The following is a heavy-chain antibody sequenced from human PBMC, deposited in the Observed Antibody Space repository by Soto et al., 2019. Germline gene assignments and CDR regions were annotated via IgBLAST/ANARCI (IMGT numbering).Heavy chain of an antibody. CDR1: GFTFSSYA. CDR2: ISGSGGST. J-gene: IGHJ1*01. CDR3: AKDYYDSSGYYPTAEYFQH. D-gene: IGHD3-22*01. Sequence: GGSLRLSCAASGFTFSSYAMSWVRQAPGKGLEWVSAISGSGGSTYYADSVKGRFTISRDNSKNTLYLQMNSLRAEDTAVYYCAKDYYDSSGYYPTAEYFQHWGQGTLVTVSS. V-gene: IGHV3-23*01.